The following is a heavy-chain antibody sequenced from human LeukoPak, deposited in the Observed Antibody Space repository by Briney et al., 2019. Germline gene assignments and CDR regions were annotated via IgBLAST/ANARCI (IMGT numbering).Heavy chain of an antibody. CDR3: ARVPLVRGVIGGGDY. D-gene: IGHD3-10*01. CDR1: GYTFTNYG. V-gene: IGHV1-18*01. Sequence: ASLKVSFKSSGYTFTNYGITWVRQAPGQRLEWIRRITASNGNTNFAQKFSGRITMTTDTSTGTAYMELRSLTSDDTAVYYCARVPLVRGVIGGGDYWGQGTLVTVSS. J-gene: IGHJ4*02. CDR2: ITASNGNT.